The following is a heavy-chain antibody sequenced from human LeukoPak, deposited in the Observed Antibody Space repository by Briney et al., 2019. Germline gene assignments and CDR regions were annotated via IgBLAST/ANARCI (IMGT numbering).Heavy chain of an antibody. J-gene: IGHJ2*01. V-gene: IGHV4-59*01. CDR2: IYYRGST. CDR1: GGSISSYY. Sequence: SETLSLTCTVSGGSISSYYWSWIRQPPGKGLEWIGYIYYRGSTHYNPSLKSRVTISVDTSKNQFSLKLSSVTAADTAVYYCARVALDIVVVVAATPEWYFDLWGRGTLVTVSS. CDR3: ARVALDIVVVVAATPEWYFDL. D-gene: IGHD2-15*01.